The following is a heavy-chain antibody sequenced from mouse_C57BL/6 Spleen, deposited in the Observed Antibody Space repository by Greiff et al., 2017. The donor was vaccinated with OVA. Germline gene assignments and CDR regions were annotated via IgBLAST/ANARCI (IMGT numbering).Heavy chain of an antibody. CDR3: AREGGTDYFDY. Sequence: QVQLQQSGPELVKPGASVQLSCKASGYTFTSYDINWVKQRPGQGLEWIGWIYPRDGSTKYNEKFKGKATLTVDTSSSTAYMELPSLTSEDSAVYFCAREGGTDYFDYWGQGTTLTVSS. V-gene: IGHV1-85*01. CDR1: GYTFTSYD. D-gene: IGHD2-14*01. J-gene: IGHJ2*01. CDR2: IYPRDGST.